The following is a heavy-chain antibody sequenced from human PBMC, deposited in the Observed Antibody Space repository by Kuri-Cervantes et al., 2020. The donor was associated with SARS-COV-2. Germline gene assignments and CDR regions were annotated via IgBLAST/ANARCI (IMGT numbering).Heavy chain of an antibody. CDR2: INTDGSST. CDR3: TRARGGYWFDY. V-gene: IGHV3-74*01. J-gene: IGHJ4*02. Sequence: GGSLRLSCAASGFTISSYWMHWVRQAPGKGLVWVSRINTDGSSTSYADSVKGRFTISRDNAKNTLYLQMNSLRAEDTAVYYCTRARGGYWFDYWGQGTLVTVSS. D-gene: IGHD2-15*01. CDR1: GFTISSYW.